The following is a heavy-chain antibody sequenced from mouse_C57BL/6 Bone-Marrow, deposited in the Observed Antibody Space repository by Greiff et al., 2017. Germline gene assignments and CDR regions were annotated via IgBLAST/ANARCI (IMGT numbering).Heavy chain of an antibody. D-gene: IGHD2-4*01. V-gene: IGHV1-55*01. J-gene: IGHJ1*03. CDR2: IYPGSGST. CDR3: TRRDYGWYFDG. CDR1: GYTFTSYW. Sequence: VQLQQPGAELVKPGASVKMSCKASGYTFTSYWITWVKQRPGQGLAWIGDIYPGSGSTNYNEKFKSKATLTVDTSSSTAYRQLSSLPSEDSAVYYRTRRDYGWYFDGWGKGTTVTVSS.